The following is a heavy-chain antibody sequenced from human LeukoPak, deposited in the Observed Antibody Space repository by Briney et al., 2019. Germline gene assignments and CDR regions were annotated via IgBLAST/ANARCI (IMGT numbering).Heavy chain of an antibody. CDR1: GFTFSSYG. CDR2: ISYDGSNK. Sequence: PGRSLRLSCAASGFTFSSYGMHWVRQAPGKGLEWVAVISYDGSNKYYADSVKGRFTISRDNSKNTLYLQMNSLRAEDTAVYYCAKVDTSSSWYRPPYYYYYGMDVWGQGPTVTVSS. D-gene: IGHD6-13*01. J-gene: IGHJ6*02. V-gene: IGHV3-30*18. CDR3: AKVDTSSSWYRPPYYYYYGMDV.